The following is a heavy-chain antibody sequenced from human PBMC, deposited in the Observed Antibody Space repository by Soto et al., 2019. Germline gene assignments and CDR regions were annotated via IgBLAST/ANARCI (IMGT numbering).Heavy chain of an antibody. Sequence: GASAKVSCKASGYTFTRYDVNWVRQATGQGLEWMGWMNPNSGNTGYAQKFQGRVTMARNTSKSTAYMELSSLRSEDTGVYYCARSDCSSTSCHLGYYYYYMDVWGKGTTVTVSS. CDR2: MNPNSGNT. V-gene: IGHV1-8*01. CDR3: ARSDCSSTSCHLGYYYYYMDV. CDR1: GYTFTRYD. J-gene: IGHJ6*03. D-gene: IGHD2-2*01.